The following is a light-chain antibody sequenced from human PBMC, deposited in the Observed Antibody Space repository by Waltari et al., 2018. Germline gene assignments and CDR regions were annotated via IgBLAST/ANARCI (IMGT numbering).Light chain of an antibody. CDR1: QSVSRS. Sequence: EIVLTQSPGTLSSSPGEGATLSCRASQSVSRSLAWYQQKPGQAPRLLIYDASTRATGIPDRFSGSGSGTDFSLTISRLGPEDFAVYYCQKYVSLPATFGQGTTVEIK. J-gene: IGKJ1*01. CDR2: DAS. CDR3: QKYVSLPAT. V-gene: IGKV3-20*01.